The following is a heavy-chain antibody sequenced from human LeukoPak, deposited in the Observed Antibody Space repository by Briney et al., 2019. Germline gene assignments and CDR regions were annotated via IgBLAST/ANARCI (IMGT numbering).Heavy chain of an antibody. J-gene: IGHJ4*02. Sequence: SETLSLTCAVYGGSFSGYYWSWIRQPPGKGLEWIGEINHSGSTNYNPSLKSRVTISVETSKNQFSLKLSSVTAADTAVYYCARGYYYDSSGLLSNFDYWGQGTLVTVSS. D-gene: IGHD3-22*01. CDR3: ARGYYYDSSGLLSNFDY. V-gene: IGHV4-34*01. CDR1: GGSFSGYY. CDR2: INHSGST.